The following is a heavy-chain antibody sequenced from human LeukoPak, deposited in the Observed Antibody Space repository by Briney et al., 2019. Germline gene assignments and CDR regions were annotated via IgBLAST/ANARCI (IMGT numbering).Heavy chain of an antibody. CDR1: GGSISRSSYH. V-gene: IGHV4-39*07. CDR3: ARGRLELRYSYYMDV. J-gene: IGHJ6*03. D-gene: IGHD1-7*01. CDR2: VYYSGGT. Sequence: SETLSLTCTVSGGSISRSSYHWGWIRQPPGEALEWIGIVYYSGGTYYNPSLKSRVTVSVYTSKNQFSLNLTSVTAADTAVYYCARGRLELRYSYYMDVWGKGTTVTVSS.